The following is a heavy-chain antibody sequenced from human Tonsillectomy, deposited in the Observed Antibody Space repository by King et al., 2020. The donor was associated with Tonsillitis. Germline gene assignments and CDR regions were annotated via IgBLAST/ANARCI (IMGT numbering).Heavy chain of an antibody. Sequence: VQLVESGGGVVQPGRSLRLSCAASGFTFSSYGMHWVRQAPGKGLEWVAVIWYDGSNKYYADSVKGRFTISRDNSKNTLYLQMNSLRAEDTAVYYCAGDQWASGSWLDYWGQGTLVPVPT. V-gene: IGHV3-33*08. CDR2: IWYDGSNK. CDR1: GFTFSSYG. J-gene: IGHJ4*02. CDR3: AGDQWASGSWLDY. D-gene: IGHD6-13*01.